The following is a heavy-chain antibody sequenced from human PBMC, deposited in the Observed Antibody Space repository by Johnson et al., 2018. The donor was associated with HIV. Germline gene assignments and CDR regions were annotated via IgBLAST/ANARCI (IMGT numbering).Heavy chain of an antibody. J-gene: IGHJ3*02. V-gene: IGHV3-15*01. CDR3: TTGISWYGAITFDI. CDR2: INWNGGTT. D-gene: IGHD3-10*01. CDR1: GFTFDDYG. Sequence: MQLVESGGGLVQPGGSLRLSCAASGFTFDDYGMSWVRQAPGKGLAWVSGINWNGGTTDYAALVKGRFTISRDDSKNTLYLQMNSRKTEDTAVYYCTTGISWYGAITFDIWGQGTMVTVSS.